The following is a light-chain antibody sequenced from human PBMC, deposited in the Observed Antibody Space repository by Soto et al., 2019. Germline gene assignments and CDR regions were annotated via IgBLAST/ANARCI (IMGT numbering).Light chain of an antibody. Sequence: DIQMTQSPSTLSASVGDRVSITCRASQSISTWLAWHQQKPGKAPKLLIYQASSLDSGVPSTFSGSGSGTEFTLTISSLQPDDFATYYCQQYNSYPWTFGQGTKVEIK. J-gene: IGKJ1*01. CDR3: QQYNSYPWT. CDR2: QAS. CDR1: QSISTW. V-gene: IGKV1-5*03.